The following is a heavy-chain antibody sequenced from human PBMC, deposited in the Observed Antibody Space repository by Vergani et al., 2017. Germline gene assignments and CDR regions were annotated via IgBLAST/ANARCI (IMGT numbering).Heavy chain of an antibody. D-gene: IGHD3-16*01. CDR2: IDPSDSYT. J-gene: IGHJ3*02. CDR3: ARRREFGRERGNALDI. Sequence: EVQLVQSGAEVKKPRESLRISCKGSGYSFTSYWISWVRQMPGKGLEWMGRIDPSDSYTNYSPSFQGHVTISADTSISTAYLQWSSLKASDTAMYYWARRREFGRERGNALDIWGQGTMVTVSS. CDR1: GYSFTSYW. V-gene: IGHV5-10-1*03.